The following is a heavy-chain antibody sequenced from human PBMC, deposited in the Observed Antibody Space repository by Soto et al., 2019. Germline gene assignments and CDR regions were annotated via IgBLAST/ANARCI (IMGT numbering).Heavy chain of an antibody. Sequence: GGSLRLSCAASGFTFSSYSMNWVRQAPGKGLEWIGRIRTKTYGEAVDYAAPVKGRFTISRDDSKDTMYLQMNSLKTEDTAVYYCTSCRGYCTGLVAYDIWGQGTMVTVSS. CDR3: TSCRGYCTGLVAYDI. D-gene: IGHD2-8*02. CDR2: IRTKTYGEAV. V-gene: IGHV3-15*07. CDR1: GFTFSSYS. J-gene: IGHJ3*02.